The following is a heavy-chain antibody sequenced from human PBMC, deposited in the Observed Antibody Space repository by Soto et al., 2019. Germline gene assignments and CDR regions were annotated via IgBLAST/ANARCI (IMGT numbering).Heavy chain of an antibody. V-gene: IGHV1-69*01. J-gene: IGHJ5*02. CDR2: IIPIFGTA. CDR3: ASSAYCGGDCYSRWFDP. D-gene: IGHD2-21*02. CDR1: GGTFSSYA. Sequence: QVQLVQSGAEVKKPGSSVKVSCKASGGTFSSYAISWVRQAPGQGLEWMGGIIPIFGTANYAQKFQGRVTITADESTSTAYMELSSLRSEDTAVYYCASSAYCGGDCYSRWFDPWGQGTLVTASS.